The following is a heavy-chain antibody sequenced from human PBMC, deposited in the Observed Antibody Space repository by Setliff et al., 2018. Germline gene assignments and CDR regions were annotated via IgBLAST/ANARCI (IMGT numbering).Heavy chain of an antibody. Sequence: GGSLRLSCAASGFTLQEYTMHWVRQAPGKGLEWVSIIYSGGYTNYADSVKGRFTISRDNSKNTLYLQMNSLRAEDTAVYYCARDVQGGGYPDYWGQGTLVTVSS. V-gene: IGHV3-53*01. CDR1: GFTLQEYT. CDR2: IYSGGYT. CDR3: ARDVQGGGYPDY. D-gene: IGHD3-22*01. J-gene: IGHJ4*02.